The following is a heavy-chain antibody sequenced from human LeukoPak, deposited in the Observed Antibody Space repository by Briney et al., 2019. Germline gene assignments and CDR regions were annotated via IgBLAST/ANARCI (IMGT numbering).Heavy chain of an antibody. D-gene: IGHD3-22*01. CDR1: GFTVSSNY. V-gene: IGHV3-53*01. J-gene: IGHJ3*02. CDR2: IYSGGST. CDR3: AGTYYYDSSGYSAFDI. Sequence: GGSLRLSCAASGFTVSSNYMSWVRQAPGKGLEWVSVIYSGGSTYYADSVKGRFTISRDNSKNTLYLQMNSLRAEDTAVYYCAGTYYYDSSGYSAFDIWGQGQRSPSLQ.